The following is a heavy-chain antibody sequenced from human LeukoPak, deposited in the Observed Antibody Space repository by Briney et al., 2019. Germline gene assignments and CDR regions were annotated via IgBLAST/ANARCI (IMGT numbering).Heavy chain of an antibody. J-gene: IGHJ4*02. CDR2: ISAYNGNT. CDR3: ARHLSGYDYAYDY. D-gene: IGHD4-17*01. V-gene: IGHV1-18*04. Sequence: ASVKVSCKDSGYTFTSYGISWVRQAPGQGLEWMGWISAYNGNTNYAQNLQGRVTMTTDTSSSTAYMELRSLRSDDTAVYYCARHLSGYDYAYDYWGQGTLVTVSS. CDR1: GYTFTSYG.